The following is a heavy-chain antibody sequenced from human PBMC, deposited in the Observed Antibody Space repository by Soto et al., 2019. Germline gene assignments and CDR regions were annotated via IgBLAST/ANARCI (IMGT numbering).Heavy chain of an antibody. CDR3: ARASRIAAAGYYFDY. J-gene: IGHJ4*02. Sequence: QVQLQQWGAGLLKPSETLSLTCAVYGGSFSGYYWCWIRQPPGKGLEWVGEINHSGSTNYNPSLKSRVTISVDTSKNQFALKLSSVTAADTAVYYCARASRIAAAGYYFDYWGQGTLVTVSS. CDR2: INHSGST. V-gene: IGHV4-34*01. D-gene: IGHD6-13*01. CDR1: GGSFSGYY.